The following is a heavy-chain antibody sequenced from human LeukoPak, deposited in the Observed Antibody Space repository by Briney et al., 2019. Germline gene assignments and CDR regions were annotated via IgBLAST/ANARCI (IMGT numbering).Heavy chain of an antibody. D-gene: IGHD2-15*01. Sequence: SETLSLTCTVSGGSISSYYWSWIRQPPGKGLEWIGEINHSGSTNYNPSLKSRVTISVDTSKNQFSLKLSSVTAADTAVYYCARVKVSPSRRYCSGGSCYPTFDYWGQGTLVTVSS. J-gene: IGHJ4*02. CDR2: INHSGST. V-gene: IGHV4-34*01. CDR3: ARVKVSPSRRYCSGGSCYPTFDY. CDR1: GGSISSYY.